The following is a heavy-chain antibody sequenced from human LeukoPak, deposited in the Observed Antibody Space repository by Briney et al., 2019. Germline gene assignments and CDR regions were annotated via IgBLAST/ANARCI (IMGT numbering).Heavy chain of an antibody. D-gene: IGHD2-2*02. CDR2: ISSDESEE. CDR1: GFSFTAYG. Sequence: GGSLRLSCAASGFSFTAYGMHWVRQAPGKGLEWVAVISSDESEEYYGDSVKGRFTISRDNSKNTLYLQMNSLRAEDTAVYYCARPHNRYCSSTSCYRVYFDYWGQGTLVTVSS. V-gene: IGHV3-30*03. J-gene: IGHJ4*02. CDR3: ARPHNRYCSSTSCYRVYFDY.